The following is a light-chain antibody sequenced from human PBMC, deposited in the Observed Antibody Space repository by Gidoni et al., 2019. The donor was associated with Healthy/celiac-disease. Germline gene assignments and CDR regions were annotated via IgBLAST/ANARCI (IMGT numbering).Light chain of an antibody. J-gene: IGKJ1*01. CDR2: AAS. CDR3: QKSYSTPRT. CDR1: QSISSY. Sequence: IQMTHSPSSLSASVGDRVTITCRASQSISSYLNWYQQKPGKVPKLLIYAASSLQIGVPSRFSGSGSGTDFTLTISSLQPEDFATYYCQKSYSTPRTFGQGTKVEIK. V-gene: IGKV1-39*01.